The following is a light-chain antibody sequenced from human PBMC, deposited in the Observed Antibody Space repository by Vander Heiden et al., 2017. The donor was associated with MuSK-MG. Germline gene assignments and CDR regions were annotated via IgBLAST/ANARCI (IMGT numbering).Light chain of an antibody. CDR1: QSISNY. CDR2: AAS. Sequence: DIQMTQSPSSLSASVGDRVTITCRASQSISNYLNWYQQKPGKAPKLLIYAASSLQSGVPSRFSGSGYGTDFTLTISSRQPEDFAPYYCQQTDSYPPRTFGQGTKVEVK. CDR3: QQTDSYPPRT. J-gene: IGKJ1*01. V-gene: IGKV1-39*01.